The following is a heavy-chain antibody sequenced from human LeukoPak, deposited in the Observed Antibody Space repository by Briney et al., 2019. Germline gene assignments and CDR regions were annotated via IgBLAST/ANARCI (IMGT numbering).Heavy chain of an antibody. CDR2: ISGSGGST. V-gene: IGHV3-23*01. CDR3: ARSFSSSSAFDY. Sequence: GGSLRLSCAASGFTFSSYAMSWVRQAPGRGLEWVSAISGSGGSTYYADSVKGRFTISRDNSKNTLYLQMNSLRAEDTAVYYCARSFSSSSAFDYWGQGTLVTVSS. D-gene: IGHD6-6*01. CDR1: GFTFSSYA. J-gene: IGHJ4*02.